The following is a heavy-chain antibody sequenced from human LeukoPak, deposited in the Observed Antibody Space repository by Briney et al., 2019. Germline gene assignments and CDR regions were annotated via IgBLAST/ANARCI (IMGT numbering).Heavy chain of an antibody. D-gene: IGHD5-12*01. CDR3: ARSATITTASVSG. CDR1: GGSLSGYY. V-gene: IGHV4-34*01. J-gene: IGHJ4*02. Sequence: PSETLSLTCAVSGGSLSGYYWSWIRQPPGKGLELIGEINHSGSTNYNPSLKSRVTISVDTSTSQFSLKLSSVTAADPAVYYCARSATITTASVSGGGQGPLVTVSS. CDR2: INHSGST.